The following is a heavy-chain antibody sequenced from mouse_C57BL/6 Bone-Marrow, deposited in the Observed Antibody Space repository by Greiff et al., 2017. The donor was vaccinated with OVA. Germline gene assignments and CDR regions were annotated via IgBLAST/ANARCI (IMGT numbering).Heavy chain of an antibody. CDR3: AMRGPTTVVAMGYYFDY. Sequence: QVQLQQSGAELVRPGTSVEVSCKASGYAFTNYLIEWVKQRPGQGLEWIGVINPGSGGTNYNEKFKGKATLTADKSSSTAYMQLSSLTSEDSAVYFCAMRGPTTVVAMGYYFDYWGQGTTLTVSS. CDR1: GYAFTNYL. CDR2: INPGSGGT. J-gene: IGHJ2*01. V-gene: IGHV1-54*01. D-gene: IGHD1-1*01.